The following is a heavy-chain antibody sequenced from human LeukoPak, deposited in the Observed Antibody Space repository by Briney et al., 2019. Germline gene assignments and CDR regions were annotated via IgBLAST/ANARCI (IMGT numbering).Heavy chain of an antibody. J-gene: IGHJ5*02. V-gene: IGHV1-69*05. CDR2: IIPIFGTA. CDR1: GGTFSSYA. Sequence: SVKVSCKASGGTFSSYAISWVRQAPGQGLEWMGGIIPIFGTANYAQKLQGRVTMTTDTSTSTAYMELRSLRSDDTAVYYCARVNDFWSGYSTAGWFDPWGQGTLVTVSS. CDR3: ARVNDFWSGYSTAGWFDP. D-gene: IGHD3-3*01.